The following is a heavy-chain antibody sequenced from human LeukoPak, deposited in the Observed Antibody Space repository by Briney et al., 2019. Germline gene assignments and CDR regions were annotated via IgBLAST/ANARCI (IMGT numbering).Heavy chain of an antibody. J-gene: IGHJ5*02. V-gene: IGHV4-59*08. CDR1: GGSISSYY. CDR3: ARGYSSSWYFNWFDP. CDR2: IYYSGST. D-gene: IGHD6-13*01. Sequence: SETLSLTCTVSGGSISSYYWSWIRQPPGKGLEWIGYIYYSGSTNYNPSPKSRVTISVDTSKNQFSLKLTSVTAADTAVYYCARGYSSSWYFNWFDPWGQGTLVTVSS.